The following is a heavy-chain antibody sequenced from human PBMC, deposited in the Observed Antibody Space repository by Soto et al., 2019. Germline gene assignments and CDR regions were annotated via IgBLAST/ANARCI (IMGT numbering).Heavy chain of an antibody. CDR3: ARSTTYYDFWSGYCQRDNYYYYGMDV. Sequence: SVKVSCKASGGTFSSYAISWVRQAPGQGLEWMGGIIPIFGTANYAQKFQGRVTITADASTSTAYMELSSLRSEDTAVYYCARSTTYYDFWSGYCQRDNYYYYGMDVWGQGXTVTVCS. V-gene: IGHV1-69*13. CDR1: GGTFSSYA. J-gene: IGHJ6*02. D-gene: IGHD3-3*01. CDR2: IIPIFGTA.